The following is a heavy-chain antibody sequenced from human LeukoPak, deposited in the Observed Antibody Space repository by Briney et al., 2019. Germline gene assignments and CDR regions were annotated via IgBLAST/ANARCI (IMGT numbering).Heavy chain of an antibody. Sequence: VASVKVSCKASGGTFSSYAISWVRQAPGQGLEWMGWINPNSGGTNYAQKFQGRVTMTRDTSISTAYMELSRLRSDDTAVYYCASWVFYYDRNNWFDPWGQGTLVTVSS. J-gene: IGHJ5*02. CDR3: ASWVFYYDRNNWFDP. CDR1: GGTFSSYA. V-gene: IGHV1-2*02. D-gene: IGHD3-22*01. CDR2: INPNSGGT.